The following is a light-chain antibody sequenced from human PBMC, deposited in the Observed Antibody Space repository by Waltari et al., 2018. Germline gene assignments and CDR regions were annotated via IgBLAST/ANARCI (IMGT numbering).Light chain of an antibody. CDR3: QQYLLFWT. J-gene: IGKJ1*01. CDR2: AAS. Sequence: DIQMTQSPSTLSASVGDRVTITCRASQSIRRWLAWYQHKPGKSPKLLIYAASSLQNGVPSRFSGSGSDTEFTLTISSVQPEDVATYYCQQYLLFWTFGQGTRVEIK. V-gene: IGKV1-5*01. CDR1: QSIRRW.